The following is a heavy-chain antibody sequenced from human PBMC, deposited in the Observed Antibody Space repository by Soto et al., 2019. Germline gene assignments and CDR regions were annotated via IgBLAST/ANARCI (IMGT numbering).Heavy chain of an antibody. J-gene: IGHJ6*03. CDR3: ARVFGVPTYYYYYYMDV. D-gene: IGHD3-3*01. Sequence: ASVKVSCKASGYTFTSYDINWVRQATGQGLEWMGWMNPNSGNTGYAQKNQGRVTMTRNTSISTAYMELSSLRSEDTAVYYCARVFGVPTYYYYYYMDVWGKGTTVTVSS. CDR1: GYTFTSYD. CDR2: MNPNSGNT. V-gene: IGHV1-8*01.